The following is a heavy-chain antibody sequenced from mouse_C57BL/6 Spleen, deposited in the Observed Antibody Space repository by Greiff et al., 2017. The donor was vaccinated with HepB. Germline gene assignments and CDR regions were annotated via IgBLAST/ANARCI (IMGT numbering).Heavy chain of an antibody. V-gene: IGHV1-69*01. CDR2: IDPSDSYT. D-gene: IGHD1-1*01. CDR1: GYTFTSYW. Sequence: QVQLQQPGAELVMPGASVKLSCKASGYTFTSYWMHWVKQRPGQGLEWIGEIDPSDSYTNYNQKFKGKSTLTVDKSSSTAYMPLSSLTSEDSAVYYCARKGGNWYFDVWGTGTTVTVSS. J-gene: IGHJ1*03. CDR3: ARKGGNWYFDV.